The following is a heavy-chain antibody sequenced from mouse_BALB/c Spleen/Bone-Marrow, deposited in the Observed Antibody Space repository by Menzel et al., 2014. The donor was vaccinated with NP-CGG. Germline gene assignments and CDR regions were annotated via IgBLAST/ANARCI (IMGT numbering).Heavy chain of an antibody. Sequence: QVQLKQSGAELVKPGTSVKLSCKASGYNFTSYWINWVKLRPGQGLEWIGDIYPGSGSTNYNEKFQSKATLTVDTSSSTAYRQRSSLASEDSALYYCARFSQLGLLAYWGQGTLVTVSA. CDR2: IYPGSGST. V-gene: IGHV1-55*01. D-gene: IGHD3-1*01. CDR3: ARFSQLGLLAY. J-gene: IGHJ3*01. CDR1: GYNFTSYW.